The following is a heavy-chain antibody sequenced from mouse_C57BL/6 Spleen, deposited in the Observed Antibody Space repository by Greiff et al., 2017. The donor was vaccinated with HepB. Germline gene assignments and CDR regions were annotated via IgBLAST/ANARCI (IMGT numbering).Heavy chain of an antibody. CDR2: IYPSDSET. D-gene: IGHD4-1*01. V-gene: IGHV1-61*01. J-gene: IGHJ3*01. Sequence: QVQLQHPGAELVRPGSSVKLSCKASGYTFTSYWMDWVKQRPGQGLEWIGNIYPSDSETHYNQKFKDKATLTVDKSSSTAYMQLSSLTSEDSAVYYCARMANWDRAYWGQGTLVTVSA. CDR3: ARMANWDRAY. CDR1: GYTFTSYW.